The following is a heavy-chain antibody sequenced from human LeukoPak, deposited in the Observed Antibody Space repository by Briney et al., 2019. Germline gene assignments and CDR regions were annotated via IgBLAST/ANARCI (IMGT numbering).Heavy chain of an antibody. V-gene: IGHV3-23*01. J-gene: IGHJ3*02. CDR2: ISGSGGST. CDR3: AKVRAYYYDSSGTLKAFDI. D-gene: IGHD3-22*01. Sequence: PGGSLRLSCAASGFTFSSYWMHWVRQAPGKGLEWVSAISGSGGSTYYADSVKGRFTISRDNSKNTLYLQMNSLRAEDTAVYYCAKVRAYYYDSSGTLKAFDIWGQGTMVTVSS. CDR1: GFTFSSYW.